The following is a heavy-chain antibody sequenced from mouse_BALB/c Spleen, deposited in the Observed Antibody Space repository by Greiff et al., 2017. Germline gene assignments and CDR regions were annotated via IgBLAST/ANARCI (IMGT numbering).Heavy chain of an antibody. J-gene: IGHJ3*01. V-gene: IGHV1-9*01. CDR3: ARTTELPTWFAY. CDR2: ILPGSGST. CDR1: GYTFSSYW. Sequence: QVQLQQSGAELMKPGASVKISCKATGYTFSSYWIEWVKQRPGHGLEWIGEILPGSGSTNYNEKFKGKATFTADTSSNTAYMQLSSLTSEDSAVYYCARTTELPTWFAYWGQGTLVTVSA. D-gene: IGHD1-1*01.